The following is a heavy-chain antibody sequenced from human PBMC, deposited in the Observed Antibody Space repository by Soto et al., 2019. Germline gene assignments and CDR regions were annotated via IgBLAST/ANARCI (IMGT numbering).Heavy chain of an antibody. D-gene: IGHD1-26*01. V-gene: IGHV1-2*02. CDR3: ARDLAKGGGSAGFDY. J-gene: IGHJ4*02. CDR1: GYTFTVYY. Sequence: QVQLVQSGAEVKKPGASVNVSCKASGYTFTVYYMHWVRQAPGQGLEWMGWINPKSGGTMYPQKFQGRVTMNWDTPISTAYMALTRLRYDDTAVYYCARDLAKGGGSAGFDYWGQGTLVTVSS. CDR2: INPKSGGT.